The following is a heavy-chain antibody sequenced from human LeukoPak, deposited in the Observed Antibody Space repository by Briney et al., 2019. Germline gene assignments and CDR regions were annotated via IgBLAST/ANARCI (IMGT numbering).Heavy chain of an antibody. D-gene: IGHD3-9*01. Sequence: PGGSLRLSCAASGFAFSSYARSWVRQAPGKGLEWVSAICGSGGSTYYAYPVRGRFTISRDNYKNTLFQQINRRGAEETAGYCCAKPDLLTGYYKGRYSFDSWGHGTLVTVSS. CDR1: GFAFSSYA. J-gene: IGHJ4*01. CDR2: ICGSGGST. CDR3: AKPDLLTGYYKGRYSFDS. V-gene: IGHV3-23*01.